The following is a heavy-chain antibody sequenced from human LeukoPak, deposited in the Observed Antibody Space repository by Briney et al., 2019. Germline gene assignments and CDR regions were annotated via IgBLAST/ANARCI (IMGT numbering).Heavy chain of an antibody. J-gene: IGHJ5*02. D-gene: IGHD3-3*01. Sequence: GGSLRLSCAASGFTFDDYAMHWVRHAPGKGLEWVSLISGDGGSTYYADSVKGRFTISRDNSKNSLYLQMNSLRTEDTALYYCAKDMEGYYDFWSGYYNGFDPWGQGTLVTVSS. CDR1: GFTFDDYA. CDR3: AKDMEGYYDFWSGYYNGFDP. CDR2: ISGDGGST. V-gene: IGHV3-43*02.